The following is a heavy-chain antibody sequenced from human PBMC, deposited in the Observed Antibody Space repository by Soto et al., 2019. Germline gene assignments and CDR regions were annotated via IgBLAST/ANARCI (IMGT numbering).Heavy chain of an antibody. J-gene: IGHJ4*02. D-gene: IGHD6-25*01. V-gene: IGHV3-33*01. CDR2: IWYDGSNK. Sequence: QVQLVESGGGVVQPGRSLRLSCAASGFTFSSYGMHWGRQAPGKGLEWVAVIWYDGSNKYYADSLKGRFTISRDNSKNTLYLQMNSLRAEDTAVYYCARGADRAAPPGEYWGQGTLVTVSS. CDR1: GFTFSSYG. CDR3: ARGADRAAPPGEY.